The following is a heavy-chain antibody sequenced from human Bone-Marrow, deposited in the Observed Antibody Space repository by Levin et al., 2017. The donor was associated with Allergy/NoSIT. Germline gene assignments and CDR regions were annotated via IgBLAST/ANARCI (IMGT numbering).Heavy chain of an antibody. CDR2: IYPGDSDT. J-gene: IGHJ6*03. Sequence: GGSLRLSCKGSGYSFTTYWIGWVRQMPGKGLEWMGIIYPGDSDTRYSPSFQGQVTISADKSISTAYLQWSSLKASDTAMYYCARRGTAVGLRYMDVWGKGTTVTVSS. CDR1: GYSFTTYW. CDR3: ARRGTAVGLRYMDV. D-gene: IGHD6-13*01. V-gene: IGHV5-51*01.